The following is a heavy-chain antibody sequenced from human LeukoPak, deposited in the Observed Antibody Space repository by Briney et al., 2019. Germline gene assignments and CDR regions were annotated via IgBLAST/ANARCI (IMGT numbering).Heavy chain of an antibody. J-gene: IGHJ4*02. CDR1: GFTFSNYG. Sequence: PGRSLRLSCAASGFTFSNYGLHWVRQAPGKGLEWVTIISYDGSNKYYADSVKGRFTISRDDSKNTLYLQMNSLRIEDTAVYYCAKDPSLRVTLPVWGQGTLVTVSS. D-gene: IGHD2-21*02. CDR2: ISYDGSNK. CDR3: AKDPSLRVTLPV. V-gene: IGHV3-30*18.